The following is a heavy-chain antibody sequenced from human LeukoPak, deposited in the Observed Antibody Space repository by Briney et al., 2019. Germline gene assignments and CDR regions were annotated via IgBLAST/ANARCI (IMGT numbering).Heavy chain of an antibody. J-gene: IGHJ4*02. CDR2: INHSGST. V-gene: IGHV4-34*01. D-gene: IGHD2-15*01. CDR3: ARGPGCSGGSCYSGY. Sequence: PSETLSLTCGVYGGSFSGYYWSWIRQPPGKGLEWIGEINHSGSTNYNPSLKSRVTISVDTSKNQFSLKLSSVTAADTAVYYCARGPGCSGGSCYSGYWGQGTLVTVSS. CDR1: GGSFSGYY.